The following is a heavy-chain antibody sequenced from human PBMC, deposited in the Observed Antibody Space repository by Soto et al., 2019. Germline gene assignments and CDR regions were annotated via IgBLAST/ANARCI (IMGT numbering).Heavy chain of an antibody. V-gene: IGHV3-33*01. CDR3: ARVSGYSSGWYGL. CDR2: IWYDGSNK. D-gene: IGHD6-19*01. CDR1: GFTFSSYG. J-gene: IGHJ4*02. Sequence: ESGGGVVQPGRSLRLSCAASGFTFSSYGMHWVRQAPGKGLEWVAVIWYDGSNKYYADSVKGRFTISRDNSKNTLYLQMNSLRAEDTAVYYCARVSGYSSGWYGLWGQGTLVTVSS.